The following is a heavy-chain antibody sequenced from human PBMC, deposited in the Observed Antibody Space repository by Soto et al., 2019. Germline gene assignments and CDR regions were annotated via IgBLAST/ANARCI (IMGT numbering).Heavy chain of an antibody. J-gene: IGHJ4*02. D-gene: IGHD2-8*01. V-gene: IGHV4-39*01. CDR3: ARHEGNGNVWPLDY. Sequence: SETLSLTCTVSGDSIGTTHSYWAWIRQSPGRGLEWIGNIHYSGSTYYMPSLRSRVTLSVDTSKNQFSLRLTSVTAEDTAVYYCARHEGNGNVWPLDYWGQGILVTVSS. CDR2: IHYSGST. CDR1: GDSIGTTHSY.